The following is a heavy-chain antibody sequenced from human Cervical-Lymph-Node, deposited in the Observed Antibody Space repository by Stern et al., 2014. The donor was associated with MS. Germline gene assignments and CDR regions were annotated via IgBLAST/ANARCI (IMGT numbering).Heavy chain of an antibody. J-gene: IGHJ4*02. CDR3: ARTLRFMEFFGRQRIPPSYHIDY. Sequence: QVQLVQSGAEVKKPGASVKISCKASGYTFVDYAIHWVRQAPGQRLEWMGWINAGNGNTKYSQNFQGRVTMSRDTYANTVYMELSALRSEDTAIYYCARTLRFMEFFGRQRIPPSYHIDYWGQGTLVTVSS. CDR2: INAGNGNT. D-gene: IGHD3-3*01. CDR1: GYTFVDYA. V-gene: IGHV1-3*01.